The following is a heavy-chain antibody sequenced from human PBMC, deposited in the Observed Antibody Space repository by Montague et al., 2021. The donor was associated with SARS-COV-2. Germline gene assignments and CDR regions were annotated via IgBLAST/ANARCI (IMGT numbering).Heavy chain of an antibody. J-gene: IGHJ3*02. CDR1: GFTFSSYE. CDR3: ARGRGWLVGATSTAFDI. CDR2: ISSSGSSI. Sequence: SLRLSCAASGFTFSSYEMNWVRQAPGKGLEWVSYISSSGSSIYYADSVKGRFTISRGNAKNSLYLQMNSLRAEDTAVYYCARGRGWLVGATSTAFDIWGQGTMVTVSS. D-gene: IGHD1-26*01. V-gene: IGHV3-48*03.